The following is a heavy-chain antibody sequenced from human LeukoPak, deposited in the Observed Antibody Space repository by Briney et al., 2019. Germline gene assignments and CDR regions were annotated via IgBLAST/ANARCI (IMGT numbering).Heavy chain of an antibody. D-gene: IGHD6-19*01. Sequence: SETLSLTCTVSGGSISGYYWSWIRQPPGKGLEWIGYIYYSGSTNYNPSLKSRVTISVDTSKNQFSLKLSSVTAADTAVYCCAAYSGWLDYWGQGTLVTVSS. CDR1: GGSISGYY. V-gene: IGHV4-59*01. CDR3: AAYSGWLDY. CDR2: IYYSGST. J-gene: IGHJ4*02.